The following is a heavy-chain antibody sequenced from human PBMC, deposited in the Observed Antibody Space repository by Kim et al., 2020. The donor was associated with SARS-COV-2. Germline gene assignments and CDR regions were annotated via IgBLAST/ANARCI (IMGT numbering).Heavy chain of an antibody. V-gene: IGHV1-69*06. Sequence: SVKVSCKASGGTFSSYAISWVRQAPGQGLEWMGGIIPIFGTANYAQKFQGRVTITADKSTSTAYMELSSLRSEDTAVYYCARSLKGDYDSSGYRNFDYWGQGTLVTVSS. J-gene: IGHJ4*02. CDR1: GGTFSSYA. D-gene: IGHD3-22*01. CDR2: IIPIFGTA. CDR3: ARSLKGDYDSSGYRNFDY.